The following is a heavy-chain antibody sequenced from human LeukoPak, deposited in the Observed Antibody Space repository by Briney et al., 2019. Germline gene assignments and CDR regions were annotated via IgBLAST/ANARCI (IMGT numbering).Heavy chain of an antibody. D-gene: IGHD5-12*01. CDR2: FRYDGNHE. Sequence: PGGSLRLSCAASGFTFNNYVIHWVRQPPGKGLGWVAFFRYDGNHEYYADSVKGRFTFSRDHSKNTLLLQMNSLRTEDTAVYYCASRPTGFDWGPFDYWGQGTLVTVSS. CDR3: ASRPTGFDWGPFDY. V-gene: IGHV3-30*02. J-gene: IGHJ4*02. CDR1: GFTFNNYV.